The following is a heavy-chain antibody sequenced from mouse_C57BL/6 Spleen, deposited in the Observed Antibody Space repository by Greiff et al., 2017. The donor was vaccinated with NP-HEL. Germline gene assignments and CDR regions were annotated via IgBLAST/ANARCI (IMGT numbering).Heavy chain of an antibody. CDR2: IDPSDSDT. CDR1: GYTFTSYW. D-gene: IGHD2-4*01. J-gene: IGHJ2*01. Sequence: QVQLQQPGAELVRPGSSVKLSCKASGYTFTSYWMHWVKQRPIQGLEWIGNIDPSDSDTHYNQKFKDKATLTVDKSSSTAYMQLSSLTSEDSAVYYCARRDDYDDFDYWGQGTTLTVSS. CDR3: ARRDDYDDFDY. V-gene: IGHV1-52*01.